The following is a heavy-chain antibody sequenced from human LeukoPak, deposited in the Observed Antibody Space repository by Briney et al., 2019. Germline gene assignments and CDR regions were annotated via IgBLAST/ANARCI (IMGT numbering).Heavy chain of an antibody. J-gene: IGHJ3*02. Sequence: GGSLRLSCAASGFTFSTYWMHWVRQAPGKGLLWVSFINNDGSTTSYADSVRGRFTISGDNAKNTLYLQMNSLRAEDTAVYYCANSISVAGTYAFNIWGQGTMVTVSS. V-gene: IGHV3-74*01. D-gene: IGHD6-19*01. CDR1: GFTFSTYW. CDR3: ANSISVAGTYAFNI. CDR2: INNDGSTT.